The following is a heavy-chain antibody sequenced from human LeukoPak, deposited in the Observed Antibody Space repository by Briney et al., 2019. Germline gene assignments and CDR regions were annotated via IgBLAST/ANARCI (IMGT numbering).Heavy chain of an antibody. V-gene: IGHV4-4*02. J-gene: IGHJ4*02. CDR1: GGSISSSNW. CDR3: ARVPRKGIAVAGTVDY. Sequence: SETLSLTCAVSGGSISSSNWWSWVCQPPGKGLEWIGEIYHSGSTNYNPSLKSRVTISVDKSKNQFSLKLSSVTAADTAVYYCARVPRKGIAVAGTVDYWGQGTLVTVSS. D-gene: IGHD6-19*01. CDR2: IYHSGST.